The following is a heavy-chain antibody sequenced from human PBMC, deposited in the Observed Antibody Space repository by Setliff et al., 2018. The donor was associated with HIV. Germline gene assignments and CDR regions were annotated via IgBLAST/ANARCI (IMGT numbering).Heavy chain of an antibody. CDR1: GYTFSSNA. Sequence: GASVKVSCKASGYTFSSNASNWVRQAPGQGLEWMGWINTNTGNPTYAQGFTGRFVFSLDTSVSTAYLQISSLEAEDTAVYYCARDLNKGSIDYWGQGTLVTVSS. J-gene: IGHJ4*02. CDR3: ARDLNKGSIDY. D-gene: IGHD3-10*01. V-gene: IGHV7-4-1*02. CDR2: INTNTGNP.